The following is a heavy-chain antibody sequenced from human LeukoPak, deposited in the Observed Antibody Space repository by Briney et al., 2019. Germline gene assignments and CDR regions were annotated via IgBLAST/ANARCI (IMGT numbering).Heavy chain of an antibody. CDR2: IIPIFGTA. V-gene: IGHV1-69*06. J-gene: IGHJ4*02. Sequence: GASVKVSCKVSGGTFSSYAISWVRQAPGQGLEWMGGIIPIFGTANYAQKFQGRVTITADKSTSTAYMELSSLRSQHTAVYDCARDGSYYDSSGGRPSHPGNMKLGYFDYWGQGTLVTVSS. CDR3: ARDGSYYDSSGGRPSHPGNMKLGYFDY. D-gene: IGHD3-22*01. CDR1: GGTFSSYA.